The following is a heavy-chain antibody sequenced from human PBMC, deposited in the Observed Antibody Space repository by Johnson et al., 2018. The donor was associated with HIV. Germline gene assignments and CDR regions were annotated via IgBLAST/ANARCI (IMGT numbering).Heavy chain of an antibody. Sequence: QVQLVESGGGLVQSGGSLRLSCAASGITVNTNYMSWVRRAPGKGLEWVAFIRYDGSNKYYVDSVKGRFTISRDDSKNMLFLQMSSLKSDDTGVYYCTTHLTIFGAVILDGFDIWGLGTEVNVSS. CDR3: TTHLTIFGAVILDGFDI. CDR2: IRYDGSNK. J-gene: IGHJ3*02. CDR1: GITVNTNY. V-gene: IGHV3-30*02. D-gene: IGHD3-3*01.